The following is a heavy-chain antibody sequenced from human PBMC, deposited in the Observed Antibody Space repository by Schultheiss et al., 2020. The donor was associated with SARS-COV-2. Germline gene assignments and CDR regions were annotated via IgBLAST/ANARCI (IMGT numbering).Heavy chain of an antibody. CDR3: ARGCAAAAGTLPWFDP. CDR1: GGSISSSSYY. CDR2: INHSGST. Sequence: SETLSLTCTVSGGSISSSSYYWGWIRQPPGKGLEWIGEINHSGSTNYNPSLKSRVTISVDTSKNQFSLKLSSVTAADTAVYYCARGCAAAAGTLPWFDPWGQGTLVTVSS. V-gene: IGHV4-39*07. D-gene: IGHD6-13*01. J-gene: IGHJ5*02.